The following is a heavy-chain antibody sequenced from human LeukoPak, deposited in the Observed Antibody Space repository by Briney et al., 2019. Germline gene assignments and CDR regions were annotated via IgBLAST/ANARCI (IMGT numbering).Heavy chain of an antibody. D-gene: IGHD3-10*01. CDR1: GYSIRSGYY. J-gene: IGHJ4*02. CDR2: IYHSGST. Sequence: SETLSLTCTVSGYSIRSGYYWGWIRQPPGKGLEWIGSIYHSGSTYYNPSLRSRVTMSVDTSKNQFSLKLRSVTAADTAVYYCARDRIYGSGSDHFDYWGQGTLVTVSS. V-gene: IGHV4-38-2*02. CDR3: ARDRIYGSGSDHFDY.